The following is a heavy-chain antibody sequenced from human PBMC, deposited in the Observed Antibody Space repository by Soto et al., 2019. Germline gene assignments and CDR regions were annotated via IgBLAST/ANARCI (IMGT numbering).Heavy chain of an antibody. CDR3: ARGRGAGTSV. CDR1: GGSFSGYF. J-gene: IGHJ4*02. D-gene: IGHD2-15*01. Sequence: ASETLSLTCAVYGGSFSGYFWNWIRQPPGKGLEWIGDIYHTGGTNYHPSLKSRLTISLDTSKNQFSLKLNSVTAADTAVYYCARGRGAGTSVWGPGTLVTVSS. V-gene: IGHV4-34*01. CDR2: IYHTGGT.